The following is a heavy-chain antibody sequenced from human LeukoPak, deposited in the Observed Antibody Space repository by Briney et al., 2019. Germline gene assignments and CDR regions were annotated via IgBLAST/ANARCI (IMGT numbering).Heavy chain of an antibody. D-gene: IGHD1-26*01. J-gene: IGHJ4*02. Sequence: GESLKISCKVSGYSFTNYWIGWVRQMPGKGLEWTGIIYPGDSDTRYIPSFQGQVTISADKSINTAYLQWSSLKASDTAMYYCARRVDSYWFFDYWGQGTLVTVSS. V-gene: IGHV5-51*01. CDR2: IYPGDSDT. CDR3: ARRVDSYWFFDY. CDR1: GYSFTNYW.